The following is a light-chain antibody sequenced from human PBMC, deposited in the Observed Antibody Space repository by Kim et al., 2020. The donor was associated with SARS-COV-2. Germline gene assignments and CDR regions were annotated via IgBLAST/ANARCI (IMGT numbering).Light chain of an antibody. CDR2: DVN. CDR3: FSYAGNGIVV. Sequence: QSALTQPASVSASPGESITISCTGTSSDVGVFNLVSWYQQHPGKAPKLMIFDVNKRPSGVSNRFSGSKSVNTASLTIFGLQPEDEADYYCFSYAGNGIVVFGGGTQLTVL. J-gene: IGLJ3*02. CDR1: SSDVGVFNL. V-gene: IGLV2-23*02.